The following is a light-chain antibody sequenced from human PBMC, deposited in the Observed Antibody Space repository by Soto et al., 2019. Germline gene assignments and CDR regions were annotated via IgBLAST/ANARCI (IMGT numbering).Light chain of an antibody. CDR1: QGISNY. Sequence: DIQMTQSPSSLSASVGDRVTITCRASQGISNYLAWYQQKPGKVPKLLIYAASTLQSGVPSRFSGSGSGTDFTLTISSQQPEDVATYYCQKYNSALLLTFGGGTKVEIK. J-gene: IGKJ4*01. CDR3: QKYNSALLLT. CDR2: AAS. V-gene: IGKV1-27*01.